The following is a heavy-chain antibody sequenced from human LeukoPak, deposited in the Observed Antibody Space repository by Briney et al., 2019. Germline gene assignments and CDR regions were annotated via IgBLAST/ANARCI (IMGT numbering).Heavy chain of an antibody. V-gene: IGHV1-8*01. CDR1: GYTFTSYD. Sequence: GASVKVSCKASGYTFTSYDINWVRQATGQGLEWMGWMNPNSGNTGYAQKFQGRVTMTRNTSISTAYMELSSLRSEDTAVYYCARGIYCSSTSCYDAFDIWGQGTMVTVSS. D-gene: IGHD2-2*01. CDR2: MNPNSGNT. J-gene: IGHJ3*02. CDR3: ARGIYCSSTSCYDAFDI.